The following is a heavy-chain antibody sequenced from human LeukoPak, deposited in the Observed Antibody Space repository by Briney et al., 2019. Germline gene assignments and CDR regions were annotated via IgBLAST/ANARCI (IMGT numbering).Heavy chain of an antibody. CDR1: GFTFSSYS. V-gene: IGHV3-23*01. D-gene: IGHD7-27*01. Sequence: GGSLRLSCAASGFTFSSYSMNWVRQAPGKGLEWVSVISGNGGSTDYADSVKGRFTISGDNSKNTLYLQMNSLRVEDTAVYYCAKHVSTGANAFDIWGQGTMVTISS. J-gene: IGHJ3*02. CDR2: ISGNGGST. CDR3: AKHVSTGANAFDI.